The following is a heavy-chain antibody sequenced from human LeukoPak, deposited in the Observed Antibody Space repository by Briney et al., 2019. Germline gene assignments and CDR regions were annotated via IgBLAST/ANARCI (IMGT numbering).Heavy chain of an antibody. CDR1: GFTLRSHW. Sequence: GGSLRLSCAASGFTLRSHWMHWVRQVPGKGLVWVSRIKPDGSYTTYADSVEGRFTISRDNAKNTLYLQINSLRPEDTAVYYCAGRSSGYIDTWGQGTLVTVSS. CDR3: AGRSSGYIDT. CDR2: IKPDGSYT. V-gene: IGHV3-74*01. J-gene: IGHJ5*02. D-gene: IGHD6-25*01.